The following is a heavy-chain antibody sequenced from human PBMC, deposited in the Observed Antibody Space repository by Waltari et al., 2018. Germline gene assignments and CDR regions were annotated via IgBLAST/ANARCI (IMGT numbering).Heavy chain of an antibody. Sequence: EVQLVESGGGLIQPGGSLRLSCEVSGFTVSNNYIGWVRQAPGKGLGWVSVIYSGCDTYDADAVRGRFTISRDNSKNTLYLQMNSLRVEDTALYYCATWTGGSLGAFDNWGQGTMVTVSS. CDR2: IYSGCDT. V-gene: IGHV3-53*01. D-gene: IGHD7-27*01. J-gene: IGHJ3*02. CDR3: ATWTGGSLGAFDN. CDR1: GFTVSNNY.